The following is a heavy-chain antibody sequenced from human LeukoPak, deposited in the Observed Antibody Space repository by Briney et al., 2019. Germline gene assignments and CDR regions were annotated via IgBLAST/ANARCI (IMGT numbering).Heavy chain of an antibody. J-gene: IGHJ1*01. CDR3: YGANAEH. V-gene: IGHV3-53*01. CDR1: AFTVSSNY. Sequence: GGSLRLSCAASAFTVSSNYMSCVRQAPGKGLEWVSVIYSGGSTYYADSVKGRFTIARDNAKNTLYLQMNSLRAEDTAVYYCYGANAEHWGQGTLVTVSS. D-gene: IGHD4-23*01. CDR2: IYSGGST.